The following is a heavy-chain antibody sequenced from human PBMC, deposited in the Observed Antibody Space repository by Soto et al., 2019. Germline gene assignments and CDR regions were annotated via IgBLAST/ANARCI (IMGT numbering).Heavy chain of an antibody. CDR1: GGTFSSYA. CDR2: IIPIFGTA. V-gene: IGHV1-69*13. CDR3: AREAVAGADAFDI. Sequence: ASVKVSCKASGGTFSSYAISWVRQAPGQGLEWMGGIIPIFGTANYAQKFQGRVTITADESTSTAYMELSSLRSEDTAVYYCAREAVAGADAFDIWGQGTMVTVSS. J-gene: IGHJ3*02. D-gene: IGHD6-19*01.